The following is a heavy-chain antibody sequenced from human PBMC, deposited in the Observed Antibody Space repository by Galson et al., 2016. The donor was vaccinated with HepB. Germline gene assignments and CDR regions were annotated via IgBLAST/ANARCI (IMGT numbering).Heavy chain of an antibody. J-gene: IGHJ5*02. D-gene: IGHD3-3*01. Sequence: SETLSLTCAVSGATISNDYWWSWVRQSPEKGFEWLGEIYQTGTANYNPSLKSRVTISVDTSKNQFSLKLSSVTAADTAVYYCARAIRLFWSGYYIGWFDPWGQGTLVTVSS. CDR1: GATISNDYW. CDR2: IYQTGTA. CDR3: ARAIRLFWSGYYIGWFDP. V-gene: IGHV4-4*02.